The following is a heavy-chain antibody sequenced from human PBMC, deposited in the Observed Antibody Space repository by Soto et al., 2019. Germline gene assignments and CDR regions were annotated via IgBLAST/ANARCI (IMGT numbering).Heavy chain of an antibody. CDR2: IYQTGST. D-gene: IGHD3-16*01. V-gene: IGHV4-4*02. CDR1: NGSITSGNW. J-gene: IGHJ5*02. CDR3: ARVWGALSPIALSFGP. Sequence: QVQLQESCPGLVKPSGTLSLTCAVSNGSITSGNWWSWVRQPPGKGLEWIGDIYQTGSTNYNPSPMSRVFISVAKSKNTFSLSLSSVTAADSAVYFCARVWGALSPIALSFGPSGRGILVTVSS.